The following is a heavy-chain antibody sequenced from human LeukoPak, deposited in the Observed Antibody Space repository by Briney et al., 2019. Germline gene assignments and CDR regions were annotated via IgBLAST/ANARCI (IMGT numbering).Heavy chain of an antibody. CDR3: AKITDY. Sequence: PGGSLRLSCVASGFTFSNYAMSWVRQAPGKGLEWVSSISSSVDNTYYADSVWGRFTISRDNSKNMLYLQMNSPRAEDTAVYYCAKITDYWGQGIPVIVSS. D-gene: IGHD1-14*01. V-gene: IGHV3-23*01. J-gene: IGHJ4*02. CDR2: ISSSVDNT. CDR1: GFTFSNYA.